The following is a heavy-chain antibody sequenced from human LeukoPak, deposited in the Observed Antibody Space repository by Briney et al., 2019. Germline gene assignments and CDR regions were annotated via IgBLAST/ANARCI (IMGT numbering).Heavy chain of an antibody. CDR3: ARERHGHPFDS. Sequence: PSETLSLTCTGSGGSISSYYWSWIRQSPGKGLEWIGYIAYNGIPNYNPSLKSRLTISRDTSKNQFSLNLSSVTAADTAVYYCARERHGHPFDSWGQGTLVTVSS. CDR1: GGSISSYY. J-gene: IGHJ4*02. V-gene: IGHV4-59*01. CDR2: IAYNGIP.